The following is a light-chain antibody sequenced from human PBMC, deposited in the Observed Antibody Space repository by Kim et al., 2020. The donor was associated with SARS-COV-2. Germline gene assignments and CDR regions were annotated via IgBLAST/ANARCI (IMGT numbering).Light chain of an antibody. J-gene: IGKJ4*01. CDR1: QTISSY. Sequence: DIQMTQSPSSLSASVGERVTITCQASQTISSYLNWYQQKPEKVPELLIHAASSLQSGVPSRFSGRGSGTDFTLTISSLQPEDFATYYSEQNYTIPLTFGGGTKVDI. CDR2: AAS. CDR3: EQNYTIPLT. V-gene: IGKV1-39*01.